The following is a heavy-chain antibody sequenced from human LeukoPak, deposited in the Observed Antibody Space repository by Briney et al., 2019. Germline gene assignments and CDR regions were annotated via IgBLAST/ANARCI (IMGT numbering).Heavy chain of an antibody. Sequence: SETLSLTCTVSGGSISSYYWSWIRQPPGKGLEWIGYIYYSGSTNYNPSLKSRVTISVDTSKNQFSLKLSSVTAADTAVYYCARVLFGVRGVNAGFDYWGQGTLVTVSS. CDR2: IYYSGST. CDR3: ARVLFGVRGVNAGFDY. CDR1: GGSISSYY. J-gene: IGHJ4*02. D-gene: IGHD3-10*01. V-gene: IGHV4-59*01.